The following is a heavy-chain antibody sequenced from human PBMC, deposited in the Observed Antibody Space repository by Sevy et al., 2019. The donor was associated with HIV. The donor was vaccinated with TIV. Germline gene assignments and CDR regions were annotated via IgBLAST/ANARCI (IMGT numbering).Heavy chain of an antibody. Sequence: GGSLRLSCAASGFIFSKFALSWVRQAPGRGLKWVSAVSGNDGSTYYAASVKGRFTISRDISGNMLYLQMNSLSAEDTAVYYCAKDFSYGGNSWNFDFWGQGTLVTVSS. CDR1: GFIFSKFA. D-gene: IGHD4-17*01. CDR3: AKDFSYGGNSWNFDF. CDR2: VSGNDGST. V-gene: IGHV3-23*01. J-gene: IGHJ4*02.